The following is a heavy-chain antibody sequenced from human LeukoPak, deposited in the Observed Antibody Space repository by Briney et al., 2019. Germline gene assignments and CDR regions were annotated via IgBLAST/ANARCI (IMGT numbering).Heavy chain of an antibody. CDR2: IYYSGST. Sequence: SETLSLTGTVSGGSISSYYWSWIRQPPGKGLEWIGYIYYSGSTNYNPSLKSRVTISVDTSKNQFSLKLSSVTAADTAVYYCARIRVIALVRIVDYWGQGTLVTVSS. CDR1: GGSISSYY. D-gene: IGHD3-16*02. J-gene: IGHJ4*02. V-gene: IGHV4-59*01. CDR3: ARIRVIALVRIVDY.